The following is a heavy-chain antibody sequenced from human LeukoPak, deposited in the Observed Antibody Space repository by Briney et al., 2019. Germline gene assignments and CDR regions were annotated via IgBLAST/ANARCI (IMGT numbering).Heavy chain of an antibody. J-gene: IGHJ4*02. CDR1: GFTFSSYS. CDR3: ARDHWYSSGWFPKRGFVDY. D-gene: IGHD6-19*01. CDR2: ISSSSSYI. V-gene: IGHV3-21*01. Sequence: GGSLRLSCAASGFTFSSYSMNWVRQAPGKGLEWVSSISSSSSYIYYADSVEGRFTISRDNAKNSLYLQMNSLRAEDTAVYYCARDHWYSSGWFPKRGFVDYWGQGTLVTVSS.